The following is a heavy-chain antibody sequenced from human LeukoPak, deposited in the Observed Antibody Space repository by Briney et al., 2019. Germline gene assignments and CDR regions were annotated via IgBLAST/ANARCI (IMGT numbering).Heavy chain of an antibody. CDR2: ITNTGGST. Sequence: GGSLRLSCSAPGFTFSTYAMHWVRQAPGKGLEYVSSITNTGGSTFYADSVKGRFTISRDNSKNTLYLQMNSLRAEDTAVYYCARDRASSGPLTYYFDYWGQGTLVTVSS. CDR3: ARDRASSGPLTYYFDY. D-gene: IGHD6-19*01. J-gene: IGHJ4*02. V-gene: IGHV3-64*04. CDR1: GFTFSTYA.